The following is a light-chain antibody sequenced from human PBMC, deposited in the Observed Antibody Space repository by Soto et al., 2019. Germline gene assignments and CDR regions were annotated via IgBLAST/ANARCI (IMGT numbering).Light chain of an antibody. V-gene: IGKV1-9*01. CDR2: AAS. J-gene: IGKJ3*01. CDR3: QQLNRYVFT. CDR1: QDVSRF. Sequence: DIQLTQSPSFLSASVGDRVTISCRASQDVSRFLAWYQQKPGKAPNLLIYAASTLQSGVPSRFSGSGSGTEFTLTISRLQPEDFATYYCQQLNRYVFTFGPGTKVDIK.